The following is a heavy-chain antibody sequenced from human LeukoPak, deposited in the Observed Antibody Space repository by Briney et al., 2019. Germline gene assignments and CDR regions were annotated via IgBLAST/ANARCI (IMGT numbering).Heavy chain of an antibody. CDR3: ARGRIAAAGTVDERLVNYYYYYLDV. J-gene: IGHJ6*03. CDR2: ISAYNGNT. Sequence: ASVKVSCKASGYTFTSYGISWVRQAPGQGLEWMGWISAYNGNTNYAQKLQGRVTMTTDTSTSTAYMELRSLRSDDTAVYYCARGRIAAAGTVDERLVNYYYYYLDVWGKGTTVTVSS. CDR1: GYTFTSYG. V-gene: IGHV1-18*01. D-gene: IGHD6-13*01.